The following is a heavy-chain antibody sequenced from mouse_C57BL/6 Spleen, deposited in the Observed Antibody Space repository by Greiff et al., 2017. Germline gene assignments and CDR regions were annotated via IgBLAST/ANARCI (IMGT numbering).Heavy chain of an antibody. V-gene: IGHV1-55*01. J-gene: IGHJ3*01. CDR1: GYTFTSYW. Sequence: VKLQQPGAELVKPGASVKMSCKASGYTFTSYWITWVKQRPGQGLEWIGDIYPGSGSTNYNEKFKSKATLTVDTSSSTAYMQLSSLTSEDSAVYYCATIYYDYAWFAYWGQGTLVTVSA. D-gene: IGHD2-4*01. CDR2: IYPGSGST. CDR3: ATIYYDYAWFAY.